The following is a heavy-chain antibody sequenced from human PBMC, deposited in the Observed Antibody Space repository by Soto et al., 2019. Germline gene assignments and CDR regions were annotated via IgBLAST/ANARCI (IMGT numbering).Heavy chain of an antibody. CDR3: AKDPRLQLGF. CDR1: GFPFGNYA. V-gene: IGHV3-23*01. D-gene: IGHD1-1*01. J-gene: IGHJ4*02. Sequence: GGSLRLSCAASGFPFGNYAMSGGRQAPGKGLEWISGISVGGHGTNYADSVKGRFTISRDNSRNTLYLQMNSLRVEDTAVYYCAKDPRLQLGFWGQGTLVTVSS. CDR2: ISVGGHGT.